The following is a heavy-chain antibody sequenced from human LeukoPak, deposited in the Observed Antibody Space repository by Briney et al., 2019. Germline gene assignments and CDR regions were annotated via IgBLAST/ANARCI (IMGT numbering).Heavy chain of an antibody. D-gene: IGHD2-2*02. CDR2: IYTSGST. CDR1: GGSISSGSYY. J-gene: IGHJ6*03. V-gene: IGHV4-61*02. Sequence: SETLSLTCTVSGGSISSGSYYWSWIRQPAGKGLEWIGRIYTSGSTNYNPSLRSRVTISVDTSKNQFSLKLSSVTAADTAVYYCARVIPDGPIHYYYYYMDVWGKGTTVTVSS. CDR3: ARVIPDGPIHYYYYYMDV.